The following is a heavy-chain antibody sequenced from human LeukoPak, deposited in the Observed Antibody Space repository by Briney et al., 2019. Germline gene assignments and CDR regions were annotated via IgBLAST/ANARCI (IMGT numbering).Heavy chain of an antibody. D-gene: IGHD1-1*01. CDR3: AKNEYNGTAPDGFGM. J-gene: IGHJ3*02. Sequence: GGSLRLSCAASGFTFSTYWMSWVRQAPGKGLEWVAFIKGDGSEKYYVDSVKGRFTISRDNAKNSLYLQMTSLRGEDTAVYFCAKNEYNGTAPDGFGMWGKETMVIVS. CDR1: GFTFSTYW. V-gene: IGHV3-7*01. CDR2: IKGDGSEK.